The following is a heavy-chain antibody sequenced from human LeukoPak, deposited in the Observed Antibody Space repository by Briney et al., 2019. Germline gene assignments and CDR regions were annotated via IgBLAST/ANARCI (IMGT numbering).Heavy chain of an antibody. CDR2: VSYTGST. Sequence: SETLSLTCIVSGGSISNYHWSWIRQPPGKGLEWIGYVSYTGSTNCNPSLKSRVTISVDTSKSQFSLKLSSVTAADTAIYYCARNIVGPRQVDYWGQGTLVTVSS. D-gene: IGHD1-26*01. V-gene: IGHV4-59*01. CDR3: ARNIVGPRQVDY. J-gene: IGHJ4*02. CDR1: GGSISNYH.